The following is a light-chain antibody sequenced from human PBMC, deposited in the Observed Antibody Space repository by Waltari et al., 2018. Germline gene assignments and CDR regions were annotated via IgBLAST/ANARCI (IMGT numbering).Light chain of an antibody. J-gene: IGLJ2*01. CDR2: DVS. V-gene: IGLV2-14*01. Sequence: QSALTQPASVSGSPGQSITISCTGTSSDVGGYNYVSWYQQHPGKAPKLMIYDVSQRPSGVSNRFSGSKSGNTASLTISGLQAEDEADYYCSSYTSSSTRVVFGGGTKLTVL. CDR1: SSDVGGYNY. CDR3: SSYTSSSTRVV.